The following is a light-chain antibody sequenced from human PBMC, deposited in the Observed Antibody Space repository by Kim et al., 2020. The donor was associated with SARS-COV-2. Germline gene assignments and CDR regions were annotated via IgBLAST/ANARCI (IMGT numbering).Light chain of an antibody. CDR2: GAS. CDR3: QQYNNWPSYT. J-gene: IGKJ2*01. V-gene: IGKV3-15*01. Sequence: EIVMTQSPATLSVSPGERATLSCRASQSVSSNLAWYQQKPGQAPRLLIYGASTRATCIPARFSGSGSGTEFTLTISSLQSEDFAVYYCQQYNNWPSYTFGQGTKLEI. CDR1: QSVSSN.